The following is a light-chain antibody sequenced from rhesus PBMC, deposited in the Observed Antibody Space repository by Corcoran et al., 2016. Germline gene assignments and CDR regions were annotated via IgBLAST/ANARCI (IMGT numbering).Light chain of an antibody. J-gene: IGLJ1*01. V-gene: IGLV2-23*01. Sequence: HAALTQPPSVPGSTGQSVTISCTGTGSDIGAYTYVSWYQQHPDKAPKLMIYDVNTWPSGVSDRFSGSKSVNTASLTISGLQAEDEADYHCSSYGGKNTFIFGAGTRLTVL. CDR2: DVN. CDR3: SSYGGKNTFI. CDR1: GSDIGAYTY.